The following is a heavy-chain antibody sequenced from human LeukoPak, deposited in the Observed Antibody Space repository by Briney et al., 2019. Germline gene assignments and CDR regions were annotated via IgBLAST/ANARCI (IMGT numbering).Heavy chain of an antibody. CDR2: ISGSGGST. J-gene: IGHJ6*02. CDR3: AKALGYCSSTSCYPSYYYGMDV. V-gene: IGHV3-23*01. D-gene: IGHD2-2*01. CDR1: GFTFSSYA. Sequence: GGSLRLSCAASGFTFSSYAMSWVRQAPGKGLEWVSAISGSGGSTYYADSVKGRFTISRDNSKNTLYLQMNSLRAEDTAVYCCAKALGYCSSTSCYPSYYYGMDVWGQGTTVTVSS.